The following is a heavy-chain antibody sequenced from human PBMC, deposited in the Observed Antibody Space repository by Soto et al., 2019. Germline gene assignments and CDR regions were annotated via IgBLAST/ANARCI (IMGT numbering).Heavy chain of an antibody. Sequence: QVQLVESGGGVVQTGRSLRLSCGASGFRFSTYGMHWVRQAPGKGLEWVAVIWSDGSRQFYGDSVKGRFTISRDNSKNTLSLQMNSLRVEDTAVYYCAGEPRGGAYDMDVWGQGTTVTVSS. CDR1: GFRFSTYG. CDR2: IWSDGSRQ. D-gene: IGHD3-16*01. V-gene: IGHV3-33*01. J-gene: IGHJ6*02. CDR3: AGEPRGGAYDMDV.